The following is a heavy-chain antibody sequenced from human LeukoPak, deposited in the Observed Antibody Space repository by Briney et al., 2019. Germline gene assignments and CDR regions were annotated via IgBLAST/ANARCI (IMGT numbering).Heavy chain of an antibody. J-gene: IGHJ4*01. CDR2: IYYSGST. CDR3: ARDSIGAFYFDY. CDR1: GGSISSGGYY. V-gene: IGHV4-31*03. D-gene: IGHD3-22*01. Sequence: PSEALSLTCTVSGGSISSGGYYWSWIRQHPGKGLEWIGYIYYSGSTYYNPSLKSRVTISVDTSKNQFSLKPSSLTAAHTAVYYCARDSIGAFYFDYWGPGTLVTASS.